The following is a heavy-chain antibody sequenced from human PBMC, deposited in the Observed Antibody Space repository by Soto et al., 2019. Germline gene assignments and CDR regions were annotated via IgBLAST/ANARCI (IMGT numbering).Heavy chain of an antibody. CDR3: ARFLYDYSNYYYGMDV. CDR1: CGSISSSRYY. Sequence: SETLSRTSPVSCGSISSSRYYCGWIRQPPGKGLEWIGSIYYSGSTYYNPSLKSRVTISVDTSKNQFSLKLSSVTAADTAVYYCARFLYDYSNYYYGMDVWGQGTTVT. J-gene: IGHJ6*02. CDR2: IYYSGST. D-gene: IGHD4-4*01. V-gene: IGHV4-39*01.